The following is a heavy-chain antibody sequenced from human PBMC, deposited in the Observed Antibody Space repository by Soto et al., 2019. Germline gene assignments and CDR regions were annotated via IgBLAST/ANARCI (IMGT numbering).Heavy chain of an antibody. V-gene: IGHV4-31*01. CDR1: VASISSGGYY. Sequence: QVQLQESGPGLVKPSQTLSLTCTVSVASISSGGYYWSRIRQHPGEGLEWIGYIYYSGSTSYNPSLRIHVTISIDTSKNQFSLKLSSVTDADTAVYYCARESKYDTSGYPPWFAPWGQGTLVTVSS. CDR3: ARESKYDTSGYPPWFAP. D-gene: IGHD3-22*01. CDR2: IYYSGST. J-gene: IGHJ5*02.